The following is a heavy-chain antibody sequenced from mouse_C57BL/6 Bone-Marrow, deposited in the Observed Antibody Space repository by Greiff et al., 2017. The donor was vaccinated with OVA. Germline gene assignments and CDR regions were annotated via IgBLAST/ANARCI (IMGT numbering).Heavy chain of an antibody. CDR2: IYPRSGNT. D-gene: IGHD2-4*01. J-gene: IGHJ3*01. V-gene: IGHV1-81*01. CDR3: ARWNYDGFAY. CDR1: GYTFTSYG. Sequence: QVQLQQSGAELARPGASVKLSCKASGYTFTSYGISWVKQRTGQGLEWIGEIYPRSGNTYYNEKFKGQATLTADKSSSTAYMELRSLTSEDSAVYFCARWNYDGFAYWGQGTLVTVSA.